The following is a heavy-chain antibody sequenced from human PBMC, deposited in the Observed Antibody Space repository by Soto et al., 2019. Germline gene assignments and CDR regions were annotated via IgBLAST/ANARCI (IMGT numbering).Heavy chain of an antibody. D-gene: IGHD3-9*01. CDR3: AKSMYYDILTGYYL. Sequence: PLPLSFAAFVVPFDDYAMHGVRPAQGKGLEWVSGISWNSGSIGYADSVKGRFTISRDNSKNTLYLQMNSLRAEDTAVYYCAKSMYYDILTGYYLGGQGTLVTVSS. V-gene: IGHV3-9*01. CDR1: VVPFDDYA. J-gene: IGHJ4*02. CDR2: ISWNSGSI.